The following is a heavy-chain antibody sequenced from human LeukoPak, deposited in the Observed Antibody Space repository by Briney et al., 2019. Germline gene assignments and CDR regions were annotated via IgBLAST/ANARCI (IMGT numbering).Heavy chain of an antibody. CDR1: GFTFSSYW. V-gene: IGHV3-7*01. CDR2: IKEDGSEK. J-gene: IGHJ4*02. Sequence: TGGSLRLSCAASGFTFSSYWMTWVRQAPGKGLEWVANIKEDGSEKFYVDSVKGRFTISRDNAKNSLYLQMNSLRAEDTAVYYCVRDFPGSSSVDYWGQGTLVTVSS. D-gene: IGHD6-6*01. CDR3: VRDFPGSSSVDY.